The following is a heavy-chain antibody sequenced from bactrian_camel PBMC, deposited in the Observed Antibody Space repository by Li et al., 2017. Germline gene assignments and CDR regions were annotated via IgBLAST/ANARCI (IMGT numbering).Heavy chain of an antibody. D-gene: IGHD4*01. V-gene: IGHV3S1*01. J-gene: IGHJ4*01. Sequence: VQLVESGGGSVQAGGSLRLSCKSSEDNFTNNCLAWFRQAPGKEREGVATITTGTGNTDYADSVKGRFTISQDGAENTVYLQMNGLKPEDTAMYYCAASRLGSTINWRQERRYGYWGQGTQVTVS. CDR1: EDNFTNNC. CDR2: ITTGTGNT. CDR3: AASRLGSTINWRQERRYGY.